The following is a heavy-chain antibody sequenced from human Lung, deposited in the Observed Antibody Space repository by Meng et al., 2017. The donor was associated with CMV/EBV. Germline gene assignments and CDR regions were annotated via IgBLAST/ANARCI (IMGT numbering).Heavy chain of an antibody. D-gene: IGHD5-18*01. J-gene: IGHJ6*02. CDR3: AKVDSDTLMVPYYYYPMDV. Sequence: SCAASGITVSSYGIHWVRQAPGKGLEWVAFIRYDGTNKHYADSVTGRFSVSRDNSRNMVYLQMNSLSAEDTAVYHCAKVDSDTLMVPYYYYPMDVWXQGPTVTVSS. CDR2: IRYDGTNK. V-gene: IGHV3-30*02. CDR1: GITVSSYG.